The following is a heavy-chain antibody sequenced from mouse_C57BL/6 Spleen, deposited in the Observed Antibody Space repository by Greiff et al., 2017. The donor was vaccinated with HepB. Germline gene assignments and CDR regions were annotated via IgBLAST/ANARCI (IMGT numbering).Heavy chain of an antibody. V-gene: IGHV5-17*01. D-gene: IGHD1-1*01. CDR2: ISSGSSTI. Sequence: EVNLVESGGGLVKPGGSLKLSCAASGFPFSDYGMHWVRQAPEKGLEWVAYISSGSSTIYYADTVKGRFTISRDNAKNTMFLQMTSLRSEDTAMYYCARGAYYYGSSWYFDVWGTGTTVTVSS. J-gene: IGHJ1*03. CDR1: GFPFSDYG. CDR3: ARGAYYYGSSWYFDV.